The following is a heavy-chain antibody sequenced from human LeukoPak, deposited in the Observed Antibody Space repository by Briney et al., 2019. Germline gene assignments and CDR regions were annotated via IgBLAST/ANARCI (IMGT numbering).Heavy chain of an antibody. J-gene: IGHJ4*02. CDR3: ARGPQTIAAAGGYYFDY. D-gene: IGHD6-13*01. CDR1: GGPYRGYY. CDR2: FNHSGSN. V-gene: IGHV4-34*01. Sequence: PSDPLSLTCALYGGPYRGYYWSWLRQPPGKGLEWIGEFNHSGSNNYNPSLKSRVTISVDTSKNQFSLKLSSVTAADTAVYYCARGPQTIAAAGGYYFDYGGQGTLVTVSS.